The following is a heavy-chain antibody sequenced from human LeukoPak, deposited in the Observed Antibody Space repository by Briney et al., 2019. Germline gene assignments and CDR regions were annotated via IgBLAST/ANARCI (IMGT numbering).Heavy chain of an antibody. CDR3: ARQADSSLYYYFDN. CDR1: GGSISGYY. D-gene: IGHD6-13*01. J-gene: IGHJ4*02. Sequence: SSETLSLTCTVSGGSISGYYWSWIRQPPGKGLEWIGCVYYSGTTNYNPSLESRVTISLDTSRNQFSLKLSSVTAADTAVYYCARQADSSLYYYFDNWGQGTLVTVSS. V-gene: IGHV4-59*08. CDR2: VYYSGTT.